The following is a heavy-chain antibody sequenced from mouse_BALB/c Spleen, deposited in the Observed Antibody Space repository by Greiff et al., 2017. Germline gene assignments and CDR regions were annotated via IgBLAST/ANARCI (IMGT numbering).Heavy chain of an antibody. Sequence: QVQLQQPGAELVKPGASVKLYCKASGYTFTSYWMHWVKQRPGQGLEWIGEIDPSDSYTNYNQKFKGKATLTVDKSSSTAYMQLSSLTSEDSAVYYCARSLDYYGSSYVGFAYWGQGTLVTVSA. CDR1: GYTFTSYW. CDR2: IDPSDSYT. D-gene: IGHD1-1*01. J-gene: IGHJ3*01. CDR3: ARSLDYYGSSYVGFAY. V-gene: IGHV1-69*02.